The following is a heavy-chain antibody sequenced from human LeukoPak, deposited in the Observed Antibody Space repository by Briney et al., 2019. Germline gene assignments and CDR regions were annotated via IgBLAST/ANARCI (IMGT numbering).Heavy chain of an antibody. V-gene: IGHV4-59*08. CDR1: GGSISSYS. CDR2: IYYGGST. Sequence: PSETLSVTCTVSGGSISSYSWNWIRQPPGKGLEWIGRIYYGGSTQFNPPLKRRAITSVATTTTKFSLKLNSVTAADTAVYYCARRRVEMTTISEDNWFDPWGQGTLVSVSS. D-gene: IGHD5-24*01. J-gene: IGHJ5*02. CDR3: ARRRVEMTTISEDNWFDP.